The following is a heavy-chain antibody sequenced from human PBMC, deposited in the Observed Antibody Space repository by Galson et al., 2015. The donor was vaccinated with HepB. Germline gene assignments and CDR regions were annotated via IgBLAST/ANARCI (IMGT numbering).Heavy chain of an antibody. D-gene: IGHD1-7*01. V-gene: IGHV1-3*01. CDR3: ARVRGNWNSFDY. CDR2: INAGNGNT. CDR1: GYTFTSYA. J-gene: IGHJ4*02. Sequence: VKVSCKASGYTFTSYAMHWVRQAPGQRLEWMGWINAGNGNTKYSQKFQGRVTITRDTFASTAYMELSSLRSEDTAVYYCARVRGNWNSFDYWGQGTLVTVSS.